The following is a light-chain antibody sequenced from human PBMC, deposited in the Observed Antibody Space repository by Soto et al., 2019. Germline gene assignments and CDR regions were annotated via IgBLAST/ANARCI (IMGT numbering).Light chain of an antibody. J-gene: IGKJ5*01. Sequence: DIQMTQSPSSLSASVGDRVTITCRASQDISNSLAWYQQKPGTVPKLLIYSASTLQSGVPSRFSGSGSGTDFTLTISSLQPEDVATYYCQKYNTFPATFGQGTRLDIK. CDR1: QDISNS. CDR3: QKYNTFPAT. V-gene: IGKV1-27*01. CDR2: SAS.